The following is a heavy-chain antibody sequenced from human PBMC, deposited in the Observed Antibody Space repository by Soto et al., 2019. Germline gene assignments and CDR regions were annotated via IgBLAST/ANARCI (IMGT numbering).Heavy chain of an antibody. V-gene: IGHV4-34*01. J-gene: IGHJ4*02. CDR2: INHSGST. Sequence: PSETLSLTCAVYGGSFSGYYWSWIRQPPGKGLEWIGEINHSGSTNYNPSLKSQVTISVDTSKNQFSMKLSSVTAADTAVYYCARHGGYGTLFDYWGQGTLVTVSS. D-gene: IGHD5-12*01. CDR1: GGSFSGYY. CDR3: ARHGGYGTLFDY.